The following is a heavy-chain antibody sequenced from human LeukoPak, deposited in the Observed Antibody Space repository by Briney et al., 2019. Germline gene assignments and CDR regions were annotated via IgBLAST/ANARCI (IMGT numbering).Heavy chain of an antibody. CDR3: ASRHGDYVYSPLDY. CDR1: GFTFSSYA. V-gene: IGHV3-23*01. CDR2: ISGSGGST. J-gene: IGHJ4*02. Sequence: GGSLRLSCAASGFTFSSYAMSWVRQAPGKGLEWVSAISGSGGSTYYADSVKGRFTISRDNSKNTLYLQMNSLRAEDTAVYYCASRHGDYVYSPLDYWGQGTLVTVSS. D-gene: IGHD4-17*01.